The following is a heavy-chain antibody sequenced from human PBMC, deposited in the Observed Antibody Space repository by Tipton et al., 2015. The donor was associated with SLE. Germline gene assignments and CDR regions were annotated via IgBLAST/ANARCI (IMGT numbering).Heavy chain of an antibody. CDR3: ARAFWVDKDFGVVSRLRSFDI. CDR1: GASISTYY. Sequence: TLSLTCSVSGASISTYYWGWIRQAPGKGLEWVGCIRRGGRTDYNPSLQSRVAMSVDTSKNQLSIDLNSVTAADTAVYYCARAFWVDKDFGVVSRLRSFDIWGQGTMVTVSS. CDR2: IRRGGRT. J-gene: IGHJ3*02. D-gene: IGHD3-16*01. V-gene: IGHV4-4*07.